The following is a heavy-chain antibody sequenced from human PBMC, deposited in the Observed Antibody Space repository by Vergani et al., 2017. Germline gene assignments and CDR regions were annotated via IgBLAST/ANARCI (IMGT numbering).Heavy chain of an antibody. CDR2: ISYDGSNK. CDR3: AKGDYDSSGFDY. D-gene: IGHD3-22*01. J-gene: IGHJ4*02. V-gene: IGHV3-30*18. CDR1: GFTFSSYG. Sequence: QVQLVESGGGVVQPGRSLRLSCAASGFTFSSYGMHWVRQAPGKGLEWVAVISYDGSNKYYADSVKCRFTISRDNSKNTLYLQMNSLRAEDTAVYYCAKGDYDSSGFDYWGQGTLVTVSS.